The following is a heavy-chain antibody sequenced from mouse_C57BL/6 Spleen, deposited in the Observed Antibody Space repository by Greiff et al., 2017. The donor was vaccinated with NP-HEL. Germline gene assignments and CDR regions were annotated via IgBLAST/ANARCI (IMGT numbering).Heavy chain of an antibody. J-gene: IGHJ1*03. CDR3: ANVDHFDV. CDR1: GYTFTSYW. CDR2: IYPSDSET. V-gene: IGHV1-61*01. Sequence: VQLQQPGAELVRPGSSVKLSCKASGYTFTSYWMDWVKQRPGQGLELIGNIYPSDSETHYNQKFKDKATLTVDKSSRTSYMQCSSLTSDDSAVYYCANVDHFDVWGTGTTVTVSS.